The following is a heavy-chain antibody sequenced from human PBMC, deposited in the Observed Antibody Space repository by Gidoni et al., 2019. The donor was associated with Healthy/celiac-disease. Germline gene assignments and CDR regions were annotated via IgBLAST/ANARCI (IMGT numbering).Heavy chain of an antibody. CDR3: ASGDCSSTSCYLPPFDY. D-gene: IGHD2-2*01. CDR1: GGSISSRSYY. Sequence: QLQLQESGPGLVKPSETLSLTCTVSGGSISSRSYYWGWISQPPGKGLEWIGSIYYSGSTYYNPSLKSRVTISVDTSKNQFSLKLSSVTAADTAVYYCASGDCSSTSCYLPPFDYWGQGTLVTVSS. V-gene: IGHV4-39*01. J-gene: IGHJ4*02. CDR2: IYYSGST.